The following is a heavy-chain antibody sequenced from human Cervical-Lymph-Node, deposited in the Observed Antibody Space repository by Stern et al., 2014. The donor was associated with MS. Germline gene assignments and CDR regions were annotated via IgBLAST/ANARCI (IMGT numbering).Heavy chain of an antibody. J-gene: IGHJ6*02. CDR1: GASLSGYS. Sequence: QVQLQQWGAGLLKPSETLSLTCAVYGASLSGYSWSWIRQPPGKGLEWIGEINHSGSPNYNPSLKSRVTISGDPSKNQFSLNLSSVTAADTAVYYCARVPPNNMDVWGQGTTVTVSS. V-gene: IGHV4-34*01. D-gene: IGHD1/OR15-1a*01. CDR2: INHSGSP. CDR3: ARVPPNNMDV.